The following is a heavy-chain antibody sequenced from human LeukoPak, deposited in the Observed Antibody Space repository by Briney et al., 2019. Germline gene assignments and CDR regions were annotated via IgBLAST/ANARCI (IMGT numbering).Heavy chain of an antibody. CDR3: ARDGTAAGLYFDL. D-gene: IGHD6-13*01. J-gene: IGHJ4*01. CDR1: GFTFTDYW. V-gene: IGHV3-7*01. Sequence: GGSLRLSCEVSGFTFTDYWMNWVRQAPGKGPEWVASIRQDGSEKTYVDSVKGRFTISRDNTKNSLSLQLNGLRAEDTAAYYCARDGTAAGLYFDLWGQGTLVTVSS. CDR2: IRQDGSEK.